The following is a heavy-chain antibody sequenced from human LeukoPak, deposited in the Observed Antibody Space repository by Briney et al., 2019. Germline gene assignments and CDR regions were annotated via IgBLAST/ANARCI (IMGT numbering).Heavy chain of an antibody. V-gene: IGHV3-33*01. CDR2: IWYDGSNK. D-gene: IGHD6-13*01. Sequence: GGSLRLSCAASGFTFSSYGMHWVRQVPGKGLEWVAVIWYDGSNKYYADSVKGRFTISRDNSKNTLYLQMNSLRAEDTAVYYCARDHIAAAEAYFDYWGQGTLVTVSS. J-gene: IGHJ4*02. CDR3: ARDHIAAAEAYFDY. CDR1: GFTFSSYG.